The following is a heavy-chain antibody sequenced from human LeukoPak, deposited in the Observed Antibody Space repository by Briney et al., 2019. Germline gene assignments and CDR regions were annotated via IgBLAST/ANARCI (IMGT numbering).Heavy chain of an antibody. J-gene: IGHJ6*03. CDR2: IYSGGST. D-gene: IGHD3-10*01. V-gene: IGHV3-53*01. CDR3: ARDFNYGSGSHYYYYMDV. Sequence: SGGSLRLSCAASGFTVSSNYMSWVHQAPGKGLEWVSVIYSGGSTYYADSVKGRFTIYRDNSKNTLYLQMNSLRAEDTAVYYCARDFNYGSGSHYYYYMDVWGKGTTVTVSS. CDR1: GFTVSSNY.